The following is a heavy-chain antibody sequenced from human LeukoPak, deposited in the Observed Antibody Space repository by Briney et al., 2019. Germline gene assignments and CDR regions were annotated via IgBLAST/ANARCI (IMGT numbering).Heavy chain of an antibody. D-gene: IGHD6-13*01. Sequence: PGGSLRLSCAASGFTFSSYAMHWVRQAPGKGLEYVSAISSNGGSTYYANSVKGRFTISRDNSKNTLYLQMGSLRAEDMAVYYCARSDHLSIAAAGIFDYWGQGTLVTVSS. J-gene: IGHJ4*02. CDR2: ISSNGGST. CDR3: ARSDHLSIAAAGIFDY. V-gene: IGHV3-64*01. CDR1: GFTFSSYA.